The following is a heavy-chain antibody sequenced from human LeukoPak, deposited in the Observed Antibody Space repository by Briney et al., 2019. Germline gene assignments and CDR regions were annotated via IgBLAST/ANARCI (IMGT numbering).Heavy chain of an antibody. CDR2: INPSGGST. CDR1: GYTFTSYY. Sequence: ASVKVSCTASGYTFTSYYMHWVRQAPGQGLEWMGIINPSGGSTSYAQKFQGRVTMTRDTSTSTVYMELSSLRSEDTAVYYCAKQYGDYGVDPWGQGTLVTVSS. D-gene: IGHD4-17*01. J-gene: IGHJ5*02. V-gene: IGHV1-46*01. CDR3: AKQYGDYGVDP.